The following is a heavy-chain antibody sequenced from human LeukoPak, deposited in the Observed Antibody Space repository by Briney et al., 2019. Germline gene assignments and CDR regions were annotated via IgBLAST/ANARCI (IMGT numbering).Heavy chain of an antibody. J-gene: IGHJ4*02. V-gene: IGHV3-7*01. CDR2: IKRDGSEK. D-gene: IGHD2-2*01. Sequence: PGGSLRLSWAASGFTFSSYWMSWVRQAPGKGLEWVANIKRDGSEKYYVDSVKGRFTISRDNAKNSLYLQMNSLRAEDTAVYYCARDLRCCSSTSCSYYFDYWGQGTLVTVSS. CDR3: ARDLRCCSSTSCSYYFDY. CDR1: GFTFSSYW.